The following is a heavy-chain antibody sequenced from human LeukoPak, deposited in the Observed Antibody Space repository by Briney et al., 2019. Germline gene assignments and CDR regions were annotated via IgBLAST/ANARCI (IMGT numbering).Heavy chain of an antibody. CDR3: ASTERCSTTCPLDY. D-gene: IGHD2-2*01. Sequence: AETLSLTCAVYGGSFRGYYWSWIRQPPEKGLEWIGEINHSGSTNYNPSLKSRVTISLDTSMKKFSLKLNSVTAADTAVYYCASTERCSTTCPLDYWGQGTLVTVSS. CDR1: GGSFRGYY. J-gene: IGHJ4*02. V-gene: IGHV4-34*01. CDR2: INHSGST.